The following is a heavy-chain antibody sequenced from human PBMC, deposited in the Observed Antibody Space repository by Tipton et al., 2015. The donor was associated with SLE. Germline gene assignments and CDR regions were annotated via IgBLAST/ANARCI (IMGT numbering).Heavy chain of an antibody. D-gene: IGHD2-2*01. Sequence: TLSLTCTVSGGSISSYYWSWIRQPAGKGLEWIGHIYTSGSTSYSPSLKSRLTISIDTSKNQFSLKLSSVTAADTAVYYCARHVFGVVPAAMRYWGQGTLVTVSS. CDR3: ARHVFGVVPAAMRY. V-gene: IGHV4-4*07. CDR2: IYTSGST. CDR1: GGSISSYY. J-gene: IGHJ4*02.